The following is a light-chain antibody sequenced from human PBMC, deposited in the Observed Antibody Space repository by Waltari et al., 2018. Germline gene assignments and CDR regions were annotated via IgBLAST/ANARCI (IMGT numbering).Light chain of an antibody. CDR3: QQFNSYPWT. CDR1: QDIGVW. V-gene: IGKV1-5*03. CDR2: KAS. J-gene: IGKJ1*01. Sequence: DIQMTQSPSTLSASVEDRVTITCRASQDIGVWLAWYQQKPGRAPDLLIYKASILQSGVPSRFSGSGSGTEFTLTISSLQPDDFATYYCQQFNSYPWTFGLGNKVEI.